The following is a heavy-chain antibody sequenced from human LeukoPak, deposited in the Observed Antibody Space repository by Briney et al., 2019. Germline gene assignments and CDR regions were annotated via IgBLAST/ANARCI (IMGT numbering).Heavy chain of an antibody. CDR3: ARTWKYYFDN. V-gene: IGHV3-21*01. CDR1: GFTFSSYS. CDR2: ITSSSSHI. D-gene: IGHD1-1*01. J-gene: IGHJ4*02. Sequence: PGGSLRLSCAASGFTFSSYSMNWVRQAPGKGLEWVSSITSSSSHIYYADSVKGRFTISRGNAKNSLFLQMNSLRADDTAVYYCARTWKYYFDNWGQGTLATVSS.